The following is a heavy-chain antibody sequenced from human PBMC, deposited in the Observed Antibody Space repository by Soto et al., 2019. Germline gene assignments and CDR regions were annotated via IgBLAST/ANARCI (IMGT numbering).Heavy chain of an antibody. CDR3: ARAMGRDVSSWYRGEYDE. J-gene: IGHJ4*02. V-gene: IGHV1-2*04. CDR1: GYTFNAYY. D-gene: IGHD1-26*01. Sequence: QVRLVQSGAEVKKSGASVKVSCKASGYTFNAYYIHWMRQAPGQGLEWMGWINPDTGGTDYAQKLQGWDSLTRDMSITTGNIEMDHLQLDATDVYYCARAMGRDVSSWYRGEYDEWDKGALVTVS. CDR2: INPDTGGT.